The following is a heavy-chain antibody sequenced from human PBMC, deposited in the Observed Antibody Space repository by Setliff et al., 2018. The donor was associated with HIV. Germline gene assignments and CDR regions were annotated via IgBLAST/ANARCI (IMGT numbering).Heavy chain of an antibody. J-gene: IGHJ6*02. CDR3: ARDNAYYYGSGSHRYYAMDV. V-gene: IGHV4-39*07. CDR2: IYHSGRT. Sequence: PSETLSLTCTVSGGSISSNSYYWGWIRQPPGKGLEWIGSIYHSGRTYYNPSLKSRVTISVDTSKNQFSLKLSSVTAADTAVYYCARDNAYYYGSGSHRYYAMDVWGRGTTVTVSS. D-gene: IGHD3-10*01. CDR1: GGSISSNSYY.